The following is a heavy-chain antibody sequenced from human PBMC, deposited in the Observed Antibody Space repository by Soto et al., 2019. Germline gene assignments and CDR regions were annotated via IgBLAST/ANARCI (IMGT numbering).Heavy chain of an antibody. CDR2: INPNSGGT. CDR1: GYTFTGYY. V-gene: IGHV1-2*02. CDR3: ARAFTIFGVDYYYGMDV. Sequence: ASVKVSCKASGYTFTGYYMHWVRQAPGQGLEWMGWINPNSGGTNYAQKFQGRVTMTRDTSISTAYMELSRLRSDDTAVYYCARAFTIFGVDYYYGMDVWGQGTTVTVSS. J-gene: IGHJ6*02. D-gene: IGHD3-3*01.